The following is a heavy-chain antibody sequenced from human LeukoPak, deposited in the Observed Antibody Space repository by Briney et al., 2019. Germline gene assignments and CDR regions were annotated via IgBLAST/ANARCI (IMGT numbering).Heavy chain of an antibody. CDR2: ITNDGSST. Sequence: GGSLRLSCAASGLTFSSHWMHWVRQAPGKGLVWVSRITNDGSSTTYADSVKGRFTISRDNAKNSLYLQMNSLRAEDTALYYCAKDIRGVGTEYFQHWGQGTLVTVSS. CDR3: AKDIRGVGTEYFQH. CDR1: GLTFSSHW. J-gene: IGHJ1*01. V-gene: IGHV3-74*01. D-gene: IGHD3-10*01.